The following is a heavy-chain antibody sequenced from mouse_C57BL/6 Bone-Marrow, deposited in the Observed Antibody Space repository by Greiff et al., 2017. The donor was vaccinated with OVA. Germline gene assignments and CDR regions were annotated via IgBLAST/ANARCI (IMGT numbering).Heavy chain of an antibody. CDR3: ARGAYYSNPYYFDD. D-gene: IGHD2-5*01. CDR1: GYTFTSYW. J-gene: IGHJ2*01. CDR2: IDPSDSET. V-gene: IGHV1-52*01. Sequence: QVQLQQPGAELVRPGSSVKLSCKASGYTFTSYWMHWVKQRPIQGLEWIGNIDPSDSETHYNQKFKDKATLTVDKSSSTAYMQLSSLTSEDSAVYYCARGAYYSNPYYFDDWGQGTTLTVSS.